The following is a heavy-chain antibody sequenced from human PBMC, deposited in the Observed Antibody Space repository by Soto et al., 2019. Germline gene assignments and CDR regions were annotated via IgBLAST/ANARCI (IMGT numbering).Heavy chain of an antibody. D-gene: IGHD4-17*01. Sequence: QVQLVESGGGVVLPGRSLRLSCAASGFNFSNYGMHWVRQAPGKGLEWVAVISYDGSNKYYADSVKGRFTISRDNSKNTLDVQMNSLRAEDTAVYYCATVGAVTTFSSWGQGTLVTVSS. CDR1: GFNFSNYG. CDR3: ATVGAVTTFSS. J-gene: IGHJ5*02. V-gene: IGHV3-30*03. CDR2: ISYDGSNK.